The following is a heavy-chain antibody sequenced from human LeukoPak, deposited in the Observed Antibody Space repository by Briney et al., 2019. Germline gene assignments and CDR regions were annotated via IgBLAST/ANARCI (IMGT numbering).Heavy chain of an antibody. V-gene: IGHV4-4*02. CDR3: ARDTSGWYVNLDS. CDR1: GDSISSNNW. D-gene: IGHD6-19*01. CDR2: ISHNGIT. Sequence: SGTLSLTCAVSGDSISSNNWWSWVRQSPGKGLEWIGEISHNGITSYKPSLRSRGTISVDKSKNQVFLKLTSVTAADTAVYYCARDTSGWYVNLDSWGQGIRVTVSS. J-gene: IGHJ4*02.